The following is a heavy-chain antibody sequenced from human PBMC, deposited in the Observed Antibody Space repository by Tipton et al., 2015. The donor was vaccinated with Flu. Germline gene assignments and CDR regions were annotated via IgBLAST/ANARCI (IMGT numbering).Heavy chain of an antibody. CDR1: DDSISSGRYY. V-gene: IGHV4-39*07. D-gene: IGHD4-23*01. J-gene: IGHJ3*02. CDR3: ARDAGDFGGNPLAFDI. CDR2: LYYSGST. Sequence: TLSLTCTVSDDSISSGRYYWGWIRQPPGKGLEWIANLYYSGSTYYNPSLKSRVTISMDTSKSHVFLRLTSVTAADTAVYYCARDAGDFGGNPLAFDIWGQGTMVTVSS.